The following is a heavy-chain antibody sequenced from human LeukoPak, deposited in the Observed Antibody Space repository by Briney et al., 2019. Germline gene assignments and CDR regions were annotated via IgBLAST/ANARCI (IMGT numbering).Heavy chain of an antibody. CDR3: ARVPRTGYSYGYSWFDP. V-gene: IGHV7-4-1*02. CDR1: GYTFTSYA. CDR2: INTNTGNP. J-gene: IGHJ5*02. D-gene: IGHD5-18*01. Sequence: ASVKVSCKASGYTFTSYAMNWVRQAPGQGLEWMGWINTNTGNPTYAQGFTGRFVFSLDTSVSTAYLQISSLKAEDTAVYYCARVPRTGYSYGYSWFDPWGQGTLVTVSS.